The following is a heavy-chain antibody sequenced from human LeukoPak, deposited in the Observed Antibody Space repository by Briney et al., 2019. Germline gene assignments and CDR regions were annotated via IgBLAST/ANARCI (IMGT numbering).Heavy chain of an antibody. Sequence: GGSLRLSCAASGFTFSSYAMSWVRQAPGKGLEWVSAISGSGGSTYYADSVKGRFTISRDNSKNTLYLQMNSLRAEDTAVYYCARQYYDSSGYYYSYYYYYMDVWGKGTTVTVSS. D-gene: IGHD3-22*01. CDR1: GFTFSSYA. CDR2: ISGSGGST. CDR3: ARQYYDSSGYYYSYYYYYMDV. J-gene: IGHJ6*03. V-gene: IGHV3-23*01.